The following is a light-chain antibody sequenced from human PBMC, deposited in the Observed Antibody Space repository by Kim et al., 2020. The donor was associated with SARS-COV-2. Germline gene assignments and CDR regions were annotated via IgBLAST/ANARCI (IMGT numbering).Light chain of an antibody. CDR1: QSISSH. CDR3: QQSYITPCT. J-gene: IGKJ3*01. V-gene: IGKV1-39*01. Sequence: AAVGDRVTITRRTTQSISSHLKWDQRKPGGAPKLLCSAAYTVQGGVPSRFRGSGSETDFTLTISSLRPEDFATYICQQSYITPCTFGPGTKVDSK. CDR2: AAY.